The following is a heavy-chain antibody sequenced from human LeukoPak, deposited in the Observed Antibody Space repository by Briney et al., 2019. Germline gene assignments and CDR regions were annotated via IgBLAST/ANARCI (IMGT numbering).Heavy chain of an antibody. CDR2: ISYDGSNK. D-gene: IGHD3-22*01. CDR3: ARTYYYDSSGYYPFDY. V-gene: IGHV3-30*04. J-gene: IGHJ4*02. Sequence: GGSLRLSCAASGFTFSSYAMHWVRQAPGKGLEWVAVISYDGSNKYYADSVKGRFTISRDNSKNTLYLQMNSLRAEDTAVYYCARTYYYDSSGYYPFDYWGQGTLVTVSS. CDR1: GFTFSSYA.